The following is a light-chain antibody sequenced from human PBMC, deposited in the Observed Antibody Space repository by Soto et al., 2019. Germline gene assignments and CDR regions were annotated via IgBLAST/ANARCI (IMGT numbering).Light chain of an antibody. Sequence: EIVLTQSPGTLSLSPGERATLSCRASQSVSSSYLAWYQQTPGQTPRLLIYGACLRATGIPDRFSGSGSGTDFTLTITRLEPEDFAVYYCQQYGSSPLTFGGGTKVEMK. J-gene: IGKJ4*01. V-gene: IGKV3-20*01. CDR2: GAC. CDR3: QQYGSSPLT. CDR1: QSVSSSY.